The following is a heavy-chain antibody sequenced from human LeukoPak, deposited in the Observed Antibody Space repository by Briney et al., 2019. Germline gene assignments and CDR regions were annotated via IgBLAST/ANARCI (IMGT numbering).Heavy chain of an antibody. D-gene: IGHD2-15*01. Sequence: GGSLRLSCAASGFTFNIYALDWVRQAPGKGLEWMAIISHDGSDKSYADSVKGRFSISRDDSKNTLYLQMSSLRTEDTAVYYCARDRVAVADRYFDLWGRGTLVTVSS. V-gene: IGHV3-30-3*01. J-gene: IGHJ2*01. CDR3: ARDRVAVADRYFDL. CDR2: ISHDGSDK. CDR1: GFTFNIYA.